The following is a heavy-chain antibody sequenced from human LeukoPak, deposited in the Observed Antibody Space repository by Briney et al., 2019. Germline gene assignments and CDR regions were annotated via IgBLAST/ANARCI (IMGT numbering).Heavy chain of an antibody. CDR2: IIPIFGTA. J-gene: IGHJ4*02. D-gene: IGHD6-13*01. CDR3: ARDPHVVEAAGQVDY. CDR1: GGTFSSYA. Sequence: SVKVSCKASGGTFSSYAISWVRQAPGQGLEWMGGIIPIFGTANYAQKFQGRVTITADESTSTGYMELRSLRSDDTAVYYCARDPHVVEAAGQVDYWGQGTLVTVSS. V-gene: IGHV1-69*01.